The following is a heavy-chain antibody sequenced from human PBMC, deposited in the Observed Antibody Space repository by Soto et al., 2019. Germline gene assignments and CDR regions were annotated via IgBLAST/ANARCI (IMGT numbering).Heavy chain of an antibody. CDR1: GYRFTNYW. V-gene: IGHV5-51*01. Sequence: GASLKINCKGSGYRFTNYWIGWVRQMPGKGLEWMGMIYPEDSDTKYSPSFQGQVTFSAYQSINTAYLQWSSLKASDTAIYYCAPLEWLSLAAWFDPWGQGTLVTVSS. J-gene: IGHJ5*02. CDR2: IYPEDSDT. D-gene: IGHD3-3*01. CDR3: APLEWLSLAAWFDP.